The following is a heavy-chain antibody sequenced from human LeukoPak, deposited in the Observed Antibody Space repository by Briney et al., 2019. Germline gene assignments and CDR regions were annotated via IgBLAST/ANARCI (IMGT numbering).Heavy chain of an antibody. D-gene: IGHD3-22*01. J-gene: IGHJ5*02. CDR2: MNPNSGNT. Sequence: GASVKVSCKASGHTFTSYDINWVRQATGQGLEWMGWMNPNSGNTAYAQKFQGRVTMTRNTSISTAYMELSSLRSEDTAVYYCAREYYYDSGSFDPWGQGTLVTVSS. CDR3: AREYYYDSGSFDP. CDR1: GHTFTSYD. V-gene: IGHV1-8*02.